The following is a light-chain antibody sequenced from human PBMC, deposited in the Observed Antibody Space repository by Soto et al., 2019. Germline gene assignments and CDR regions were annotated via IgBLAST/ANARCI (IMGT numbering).Light chain of an antibody. Sequence: DIVMTQSPDSLAVSLGERATINCKSSQSVLYSSNNKNYLAWYQQKPGQPPKLLIYWASTRESGVPDRFSGSGSGTDFTLTISSLQAEDVEVYYCQQYYSTPPTVGGGTKVDI. CDR3: QQYYSTPPT. J-gene: IGKJ4*01. CDR1: QSVLYSSNNKNY. CDR2: WAS. V-gene: IGKV4-1*01.